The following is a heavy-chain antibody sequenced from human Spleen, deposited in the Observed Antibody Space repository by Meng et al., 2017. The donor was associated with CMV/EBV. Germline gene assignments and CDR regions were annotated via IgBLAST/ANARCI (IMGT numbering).Heavy chain of an antibody. CDR2: IKQDGSEK. CDR3: ARERGWYGLPWY. Sequence: GESLKISCAASGFTFSSYWMSWVRQAPGKGLEWVANIKQDGSEKYYVDSVKGRFTISRDNAKNSLYLQMNSLRAEDTAVYYCARERGWYGLPWYWSQGTLVTVSS. V-gene: IGHV3-7*01. D-gene: IGHD6-19*01. CDR1: GFTFSSYW. J-gene: IGHJ4*02.